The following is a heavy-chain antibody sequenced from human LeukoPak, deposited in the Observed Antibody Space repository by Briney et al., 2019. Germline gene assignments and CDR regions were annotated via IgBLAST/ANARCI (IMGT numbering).Heavy chain of an antibody. J-gene: IGHJ4*02. V-gene: IGHV4-30-4*01. Sequence: PSQTLSLTCTVSGGSISSCDYYWRWIRQPPGKGLEWIGYIYYSGSPYYNPSLQSRTIISLHTSKNHFSLKLSSVTAADTAVYYWARKDGSSYGLNPFDYWGQGTLVTVSS. CDR2: IYYSGSP. CDR1: GGSISSCDYY. CDR3: ARKDGSSYGLNPFDY. D-gene: IGHD5-18*01.